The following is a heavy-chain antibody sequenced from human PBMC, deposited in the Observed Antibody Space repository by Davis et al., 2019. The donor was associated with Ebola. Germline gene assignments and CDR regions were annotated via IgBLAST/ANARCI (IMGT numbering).Heavy chain of an antibody. J-gene: IGHJ6*04. V-gene: IGHV4-34*01. CDR2: INHTGST. Sequence: MPSETLSLTFAFYGASFSAYHCNWIRQPPGKGLEWIGEINHTGSTNYNPSLKSRVTISVDTPNNQFSLKLSSVTAADAAIYYCARRYSGRYSYYYGMDVWGKGTTVTVSS. CDR3: ARRYSGRYSYYYGMDV. D-gene: IGHD1-26*01. CDR1: GASFSAYH.